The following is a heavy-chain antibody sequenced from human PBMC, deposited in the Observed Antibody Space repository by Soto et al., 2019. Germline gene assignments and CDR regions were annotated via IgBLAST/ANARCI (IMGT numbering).Heavy chain of an antibody. D-gene: IGHD3-10*01. CDR3: AKNSGWFNT. J-gene: IGHJ5*02. CDR2: IDGSGGTT. Sequence: GGSLRLSCAASGFPFSSTDMTWVRQAPGKGLDWVSTIDGSGGTTYYADSVKGRFTISRDNSMNTVYLQMNSLRADDTALYYCAKNSGWFNTWGQGALVTVS. CDR1: GFPFSSTD. V-gene: IGHV3-23*01.